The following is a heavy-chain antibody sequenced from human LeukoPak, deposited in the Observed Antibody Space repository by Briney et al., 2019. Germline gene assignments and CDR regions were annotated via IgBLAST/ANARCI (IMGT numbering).Heavy chain of an antibody. V-gene: IGHV4-39*01. CDR2: IYYSGST. J-gene: IGHJ4*02. CDR3: ARQSSPGLELRRAHLDY. D-gene: IGHD1-7*01. Sequence: SETLSLTCTVSGGSISSSSYYWGWIRQPPGKGLEWIGTIYYSGSTYYNPSLKSRVTISVDTSKNQFSLKLSSVTAGDTAVYNCARQSSPGLELRRAHLDYWGQGTLVTVSS. CDR1: GGSISSSSYY.